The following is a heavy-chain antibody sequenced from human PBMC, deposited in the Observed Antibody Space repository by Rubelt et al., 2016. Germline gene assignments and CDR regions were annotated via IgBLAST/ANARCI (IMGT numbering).Heavy chain of an antibody. D-gene: IGHD2-2*01. CDR1: GFTFSSYG. J-gene: IGHJ6*02. V-gene: IGHV3-30*19. CDR2: ISYDGSTK. Sequence: QVQLVESGGGVVQPGRSLRLSCAASGFTFSSYGMHWVRQAPGKGLEWVAVISYDGSTKYYADSVKGRFTISRDNSKNTLYLQMNSLRAEETAGYYCARADASIVVVPDDYYYGMDVWGQGTTVTVSS. CDR3: ARADASIVVVPDDYYYGMDV.